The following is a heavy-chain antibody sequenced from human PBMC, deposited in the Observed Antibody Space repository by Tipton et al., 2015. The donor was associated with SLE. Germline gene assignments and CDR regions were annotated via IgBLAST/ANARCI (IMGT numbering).Heavy chain of an antibody. CDR1: GGSSSSGDYTWISSGGYY. J-gene: IGHJ6*04. CDR3: ARDRCSCPGDMDC. V-gene: IGHV4-31*03. Sequence: TLSLTCTVSGGSSSSGDYTWISSGGYYWSWIRQHPGKGLEWIGFIFHSGNTYYNPSLKSRVFISVDTSKNQFSLRVNSVTAADTAVYYCARDRCSCPGDMDCCGIGTSVIVSS. D-gene: IGHD2-2*01. CDR2: IFHSGNT.